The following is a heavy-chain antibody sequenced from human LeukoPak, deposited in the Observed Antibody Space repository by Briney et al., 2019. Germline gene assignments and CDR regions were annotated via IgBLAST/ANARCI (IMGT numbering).Heavy chain of an antibody. CDR3: GYDSSGD. CDR1: GGSISSGGYS. J-gene: IGHJ4*02. CDR2: IYYSGST. V-gene: IGHV4-39*07. Sequence: SETLSLTCAVSGGSISSGGYSWGWIRQPPGKGLEWIGSIYYSGSTYYNPSLKSRVTISVDTSKNQFSLKLSSVTAADTAVYYCGYDSSGDWGQGTLVTVSS. D-gene: IGHD3-22*01.